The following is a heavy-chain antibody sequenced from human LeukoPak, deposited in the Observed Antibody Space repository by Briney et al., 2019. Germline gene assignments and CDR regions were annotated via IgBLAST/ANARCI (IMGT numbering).Heavy chain of an antibody. D-gene: IGHD3-22*01. CDR3: ARTKRITMIVVVITRAFDI. CDR2: INHSGST. J-gene: IGHJ3*02. V-gene: IGHV4-38-2*01. Sequence: PSETLSLTCAVSDYSINSGYYWGWIRQPPGKGLEWIGEINHSGSTNYNPSLKSRVTISVDTSKNQFSLKLSSVTAADTAVYYCARTKRITMIVVVITRAFDIWGQGTMVTVFS. CDR1: DYSINSGYY.